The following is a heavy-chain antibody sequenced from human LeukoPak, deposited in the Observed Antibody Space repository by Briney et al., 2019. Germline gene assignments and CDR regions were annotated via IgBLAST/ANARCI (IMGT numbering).Heavy chain of an antibody. J-gene: IGHJ6*02. Sequence: ASVKVSCKASGYTFTGYYMHWVRQAPGQGLEWMGWINPNSGGTNYAQKFQGRVTMTRDTSISTAYMELNRLRSDDTAVYYCARDPPYNYDFWSGYYNHYYYGMDVWGQGTTVTVSS. D-gene: IGHD3-3*01. V-gene: IGHV1-2*02. CDR1: GYTFTGYY. CDR3: ARDPPYNYDFWSGYYNHYYYGMDV. CDR2: INPNSGGT.